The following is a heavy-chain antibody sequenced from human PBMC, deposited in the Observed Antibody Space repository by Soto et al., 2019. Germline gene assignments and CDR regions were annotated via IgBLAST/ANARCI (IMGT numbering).Heavy chain of an antibody. J-gene: IGHJ5*02. V-gene: IGHV5-10-1*01. CDR1: GYSFTSYW. CDR3: ARHGTPSSSWVNWFDP. Sequence: GESLKISCKGSGYSFTSYWISWVRQMPGKGLEWMGRIDPSDSYTNYSPSFQGHVTISADKSISTAYLQWSSLKASDTAMYYCARHGTPSSSWVNWFDPWGQGTLVTVSS. D-gene: IGHD6-6*01. CDR2: IDPSDSYT.